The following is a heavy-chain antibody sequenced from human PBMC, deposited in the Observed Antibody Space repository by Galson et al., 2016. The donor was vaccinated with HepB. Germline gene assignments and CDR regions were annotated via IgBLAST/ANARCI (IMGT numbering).Heavy chain of an antibody. V-gene: IGHV4-39*01. D-gene: IGHD2-8*01. Sequence: SETLSLTCTVSGGSISGSSYYWGWIRQPPGKGLEWIGSIYDSGSTYYNSSLRSRVTLSVDTSKNQFSLKLKSVTAADTALYFCSRLGGGANAVFNVGAFDMWGQGTLVTVSS. J-gene: IGHJ3*02. CDR1: GGSISGSSYY. CDR3: SRLGGGANAVFNVGAFDM. CDR2: IYDSGST.